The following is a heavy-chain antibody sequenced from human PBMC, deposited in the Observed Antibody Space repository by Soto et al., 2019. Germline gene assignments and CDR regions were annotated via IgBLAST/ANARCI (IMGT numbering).Heavy chain of an antibody. CDR1: GGTFSSYA. V-gene: IGHV1-69*13. CDR3: ARFPLGGRSSSHYYYYGMDV. CDR2: IIPIFGTA. J-gene: IGHJ6*02. Sequence: ASVKVSCKASGGTFSSYAISWVRQAPGQGLEWMGGIIPIFGTANYAQKFQGRVTITADESTSTAYMELSSLRSEDTAVYYCARFPLGGRSSSHYYYYGMDVWGQGTTVTVSS. D-gene: IGHD6-6*01.